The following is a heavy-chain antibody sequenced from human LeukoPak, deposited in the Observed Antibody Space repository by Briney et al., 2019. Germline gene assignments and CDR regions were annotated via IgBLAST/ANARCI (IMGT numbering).Heavy chain of an antibody. D-gene: IGHD5-18*01. CDR1: DFTVIGNY. J-gene: IGHJ4*02. CDR2: IHSNDDT. V-gene: IGHV3-53*01. Sequence: GGSLRLSCGASDFTVIGNYMTWVRQAPGKWLECVSVIHSNDDTYYAASVRGRFTISRDSSNHMLYLQMNSLRVEDTAVYYCTRGHAAMGEYWGQGTLVTVSS. CDR3: TRGHAAMGEY.